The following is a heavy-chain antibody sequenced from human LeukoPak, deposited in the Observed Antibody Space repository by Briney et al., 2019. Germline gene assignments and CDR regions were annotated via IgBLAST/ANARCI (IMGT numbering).Heavy chain of an antibody. J-gene: IGHJ2*01. CDR2: IYSGGST. Sequence: PGGSLRLSCAASGFTVSSNYMSWVRQAPGKGLEWVSVIYSGGSTYYSDSVKGRFTISRDNSKNTLYLQMNSLRAEDTALYYCAKDVYGDFHWYFDLWGRGTLVTVSS. V-gene: IGHV3-53*05. CDR3: AKDVYGDFHWYFDL. CDR1: GFTVSSNY. D-gene: IGHD4-17*01.